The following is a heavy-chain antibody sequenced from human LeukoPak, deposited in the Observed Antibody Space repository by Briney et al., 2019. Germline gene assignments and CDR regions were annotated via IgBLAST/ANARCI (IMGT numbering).Heavy chain of an antibody. V-gene: IGHV1-2*02. D-gene: IGHD7-27*01. Sequence: ASVSVSFMPSGYTFTHYYINWVGQARGQGREWMGWINHHSGGTNYAQKFRARVTVTRYTSIITSYMDLSSLTSDDTAVYYCARGLLTARARDAFDIWGQGTMVTVSS. CDR1: GYTFTHYY. CDR3: ARGLLTARARDAFDI. CDR2: INHHSGGT. J-gene: IGHJ3*02.